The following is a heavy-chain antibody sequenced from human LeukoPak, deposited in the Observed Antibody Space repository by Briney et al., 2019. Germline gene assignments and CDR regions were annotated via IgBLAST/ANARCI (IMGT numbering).Heavy chain of an antibody. CDR3: ARVAVAGTGDY. Sequence: ASVKVSCKASGYTFTSYAVHWVRQAPGQRLEWMGWINAVNGNTKYSQEFQGRVTFTRDTSAATAYMELRGLRSEDTAVYYCARVAVAGTGDYWGQGTLVTVSS. J-gene: IGHJ4*02. V-gene: IGHV1-3*03. D-gene: IGHD6-19*01. CDR2: INAVNGNT. CDR1: GYTFTSYA.